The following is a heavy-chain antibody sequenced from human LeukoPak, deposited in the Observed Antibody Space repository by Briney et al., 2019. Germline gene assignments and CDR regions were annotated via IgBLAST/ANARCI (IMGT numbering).Heavy chain of an antibody. V-gene: IGHV3-30*18. Sequence: PGRSLRLSCAASGFTFSSHGMRWVRQAPGKGLEWVAVIRNDGSHKYYGDSVKGRFTISRDNSKDTPYLQINSLRPEDTAVYYCAKDRLTEAYGMEVWGQGTTVTVSS. CDR2: IRNDGSHK. CDR3: AKDRLTEAYGMEV. J-gene: IGHJ6*02. CDR1: GFTFSSHG.